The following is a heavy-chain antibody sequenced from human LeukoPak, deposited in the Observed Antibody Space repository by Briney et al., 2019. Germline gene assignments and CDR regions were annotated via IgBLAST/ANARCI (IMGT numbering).Heavy chain of an antibody. V-gene: IGHV3-7*03. J-gene: IGHJ4*02. Sequence: SGGSLRLSCAASGFTFSNYWMSWVRQAPGKGLEWVASIKQDGSEKDYVDSVKGRFTISRDNAKNSLYLQMNSLRAEDTAVYYCARVDSGHTLDYWGQGTLVTVSS. CDR2: IKQDGSEK. CDR1: GFTFSNYW. D-gene: IGHD4/OR15-4a*01. CDR3: ARVDSGHTLDY.